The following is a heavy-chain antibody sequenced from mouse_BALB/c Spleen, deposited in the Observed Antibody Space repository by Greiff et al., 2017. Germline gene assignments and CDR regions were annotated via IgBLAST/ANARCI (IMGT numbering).Heavy chain of an antibody. CDR1: GFSLTSYG. J-gene: IGHJ3*01. CDR2: IWAGGST. V-gene: IGHV2-9*02. Sequence: QVQLKESGPGLVAPSQSLSITCTVSGFSLTSYGVHWVRQPPGKGLEWLGVIWAGGSTNYNSALMSRLSISKDNSKSQVFLKMNSLQTDDTAMYYCAREGRAPPWFAYWGQGTLVTVSA. D-gene: IGHD3-3*01. CDR3: AREGRAPPWFAY.